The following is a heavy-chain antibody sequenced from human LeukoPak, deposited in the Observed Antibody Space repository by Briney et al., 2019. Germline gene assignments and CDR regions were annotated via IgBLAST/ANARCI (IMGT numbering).Heavy chain of an antibody. CDR3: AKRGVVIRVILVGFHKEAYYFDS. J-gene: IGHJ4*02. Sequence: GGSLRLSCAASGFTFSSYSMNWVRQAPGKGLEWVSSISSSSSYIYYADSVKGRFTISRDNAKNTLYLQMNSLRAEDTAVYFCAKRGVVIRVILVGFHKEAYYFDSWGQGALVTVSS. V-gene: IGHV3-21*04. CDR1: GFTFSSYS. CDR2: ISSSSSYI. D-gene: IGHD3-10*01.